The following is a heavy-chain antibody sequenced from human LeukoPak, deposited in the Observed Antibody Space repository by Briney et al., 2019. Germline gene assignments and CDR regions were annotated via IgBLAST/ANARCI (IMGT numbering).Heavy chain of an antibody. CDR2: MNPNSGNT. V-gene: IGHV1-8*01. CDR1: GYTFTSYD. J-gene: IGHJ5*02. D-gene: IGHD4-17*01. Sequence: ASVKVSCKASGYTFTSYDINWVRQATGKGLEWMRWMNPNSGNTGYAQKFQGRVTMTRNTSISTAYMELSSLRSEDTAVYYCARAYGDYGDNWFDPWGQGTLVTVSS. CDR3: ARAYGDYGDNWFDP.